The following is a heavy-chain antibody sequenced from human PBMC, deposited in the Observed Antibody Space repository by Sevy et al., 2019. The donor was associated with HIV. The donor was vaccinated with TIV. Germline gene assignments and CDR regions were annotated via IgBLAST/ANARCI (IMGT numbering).Heavy chain of an antibody. CDR3: ARGSSSIGTNAFDI. J-gene: IGHJ3*02. CDR1: GGSISSYY. Sequence: SETLSLTCTVSGGSISSYYWSWIRQPPGKGLEWIGYIYYSGSTNYNPSLTSRVTISVDTSKNQFSLKLSSVTAADTAVYYCARGSSSIGTNAFDIWGQGTMVTVSS. V-gene: IGHV4-59*13. D-gene: IGHD6-6*01. CDR2: IYYSGST.